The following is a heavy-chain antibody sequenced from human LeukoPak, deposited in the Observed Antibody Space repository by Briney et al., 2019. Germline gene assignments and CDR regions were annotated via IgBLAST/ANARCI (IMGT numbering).Heavy chain of an antibody. CDR3: ARSLAETLYY. D-gene: IGHD6-6*01. J-gene: IGHJ4*02. Sequence: ASVKVSCEASGYTLTSDGISWGRHAPGQRLECMGGISAYNVGTKYAQKSHGAGTMSTDTSTSTAYMELRSMTSDDPAVYYCARSLAETLYYWGQGTLVTVSS. V-gene: IGHV1-18*01. CDR2: ISAYNVGT. CDR1: GYTLTSDG.